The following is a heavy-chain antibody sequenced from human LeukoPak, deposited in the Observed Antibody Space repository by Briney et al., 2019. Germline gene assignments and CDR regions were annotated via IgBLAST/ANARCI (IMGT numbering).Heavy chain of an antibody. V-gene: IGHV4-34*01. CDR1: GGSFSGYY. Sequence: PSETLSLTXAVYGGSFSGYYWSWIRQPPGKGLEWIGEINHSGSTNYNPSIKRRVTISVDTSKNQFCLKLSSVTAADTAVYYCARGGYYDSSGYKRYWGQGTLVTVSS. J-gene: IGHJ4*02. CDR2: INHSGST. CDR3: ARGGYYDSSGYKRY. D-gene: IGHD3-22*01.